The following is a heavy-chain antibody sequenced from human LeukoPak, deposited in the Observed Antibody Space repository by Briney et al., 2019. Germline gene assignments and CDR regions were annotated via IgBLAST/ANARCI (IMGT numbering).Heavy chain of an antibody. D-gene: IGHD6-13*01. Sequence: GGSLRLSCAASGFTFSSYAMHWVRQAPGKGLEWVAVISYDGSNKYYADSVKGRFTISRYNSKNTLYLQMNSLRAEDTAVYYCARDRDFFSSTPGFDYWGQGTLVTVSS. J-gene: IGHJ4*02. CDR2: ISYDGSNK. CDR3: ARDRDFFSSTPGFDY. V-gene: IGHV3-30*04. CDR1: GFTFSSYA.